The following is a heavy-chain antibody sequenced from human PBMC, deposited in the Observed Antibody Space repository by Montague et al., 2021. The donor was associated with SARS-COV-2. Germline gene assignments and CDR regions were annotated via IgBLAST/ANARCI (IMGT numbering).Heavy chain of an antibody. CDR1: GGSISSGGYY. D-gene: IGHD3-22*01. V-gene: IGHV4-31*03. Sequence: TLSLTCTVSGGSISSGGYYWSWIRQHPGKGLEWIGYIYHTGSTHYNPSLKSRVTISKETSKNHFSMNLSSLTAADSAVDYCARDSGYYDSSGYSYDAFDIWGQGTKVTVSS. J-gene: IGHJ3*02. CDR2: IYHTGST. CDR3: ARDSGYYDSSGYSYDAFDI.